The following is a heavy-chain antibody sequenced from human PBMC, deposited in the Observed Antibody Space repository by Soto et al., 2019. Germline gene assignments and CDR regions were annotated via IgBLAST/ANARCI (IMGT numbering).Heavy chain of an antibody. CDR2: IHHSGST. CDR1: GGSVSNDNW. Sequence: SETLSLTCVVSGGSVSNDNWWSWFRQPPGKGLEWIGEIHHSGSTNYNPSLKSRVTISVDKSKNQLSLRLNSVTAADTAVYYCARHDWYAKDVWGQGTTVTVSS. V-gene: IGHV4-4*02. D-gene: IGHD3-9*01. J-gene: IGHJ6*02. CDR3: ARHDWYAKDV.